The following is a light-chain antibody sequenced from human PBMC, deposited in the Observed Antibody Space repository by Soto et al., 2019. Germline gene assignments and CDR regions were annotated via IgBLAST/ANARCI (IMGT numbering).Light chain of an antibody. CDR2: GAS. V-gene: IGKV3-20*01. CDR1: QSVSSNY. Sequence: EIVLTQSPGPLSLSPGERATLSCSASQSVSSNYLAWYQQNHGQAPRLLIYGASSRDTGIPDRFSGSGSGTDFALTISRLEAEDFAVYCCQQYGNSPKTFGQRNKVEIK. CDR3: QQYGNSPKT. J-gene: IGKJ1*01.